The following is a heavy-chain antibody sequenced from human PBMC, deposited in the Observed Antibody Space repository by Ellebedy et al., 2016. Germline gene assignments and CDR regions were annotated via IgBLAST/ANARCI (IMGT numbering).Heavy chain of an antibody. CDR3: ARELQLWGAFDV. V-gene: IGHV1-46*01. CDR2: INSSGGRT. Sequence: ASVKVSXKTSRYTFTNYFIHWVRQAPGHGLEWMGVINSSGGRTTYAQKFQGRITMTRDTSTSTVYMDLSSLRSEDTAVYYCARELQLWGAFDVWGQGTMVTVSS. D-gene: IGHD3-10*01. CDR1: RYTFTNYF. J-gene: IGHJ3*01.